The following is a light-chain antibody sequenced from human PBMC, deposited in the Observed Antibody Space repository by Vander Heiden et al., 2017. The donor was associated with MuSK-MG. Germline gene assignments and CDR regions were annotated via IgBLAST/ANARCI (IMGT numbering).Light chain of an antibody. V-gene: IGKV1-39*01. CDR3: QQSYSAPNT. CDR2: AAS. Sequence: DIQMTQSPSSLSASVGDRVTLTCRASQSIDTYLNWYQQKPGKAPNLLIYAASSLESGVPARFSGSGSGTGFTLTISSLQPEDFATYFCQQSYSAPNTFGQGTKVEIK. CDR1: QSIDTY. J-gene: IGKJ2*01.